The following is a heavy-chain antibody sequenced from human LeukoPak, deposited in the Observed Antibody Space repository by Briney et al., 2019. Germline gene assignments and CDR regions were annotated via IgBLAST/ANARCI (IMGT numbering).Heavy chain of an antibody. CDR2: LYSGGNT. Sequence: GGSLRLSCAASGFTVSSNYMGRVRQAPGKGLEWVSVLYSGGNTYYADSVKGRFTISRDNSKNTLYLQMNSLRAEDTAVYYCATSPATGNIYFDLWGRGTLVTVSS. CDR1: GFTVSSNY. D-gene: IGHD6-13*01. CDR3: ATSPATGNIYFDL. V-gene: IGHV3-66*01. J-gene: IGHJ2*01.